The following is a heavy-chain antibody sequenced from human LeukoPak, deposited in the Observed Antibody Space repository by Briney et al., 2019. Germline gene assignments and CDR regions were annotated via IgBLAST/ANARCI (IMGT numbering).Heavy chain of an antibody. J-gene: IGHJ3*02. V-gene: IGHV4-59*01. CDR2: IYYSGST. D-gene: IGHD3-22*01. Sequence: SETLSLTCTVSGGSISSYYWSWIRQPPGKGLEWIGYIYYSGSTNYNPSLKSRVTISVDTSKNQFSLKLSSETAADTAVYYCARDVVGGYYDSSGYSTDAFDIWGQGTMVTVSS. CDR1: GGSISSYY. CDR3: ARDVVGGYYDSSGYSTDAFDI.